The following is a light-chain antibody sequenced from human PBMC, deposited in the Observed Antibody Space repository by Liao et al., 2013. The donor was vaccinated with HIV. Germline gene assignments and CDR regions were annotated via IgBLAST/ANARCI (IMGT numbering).Light chain of an antibody. CDR1: ALPNQY. J-gene: IGLJ1*01. CDR3: QSEDNNTTYV. CDR2: KTN. V-gene: IGLV3-25*03. Sequence: SYELTQPPSVSVSPGQTARITCSGDALPNQYAYWYQQKPGQAPVLVIYKTNERPSGIPERFSGSSSGTTVTLTISGVQAEDEADYYCQSEDNNTTYVFGSGTKVTVL.